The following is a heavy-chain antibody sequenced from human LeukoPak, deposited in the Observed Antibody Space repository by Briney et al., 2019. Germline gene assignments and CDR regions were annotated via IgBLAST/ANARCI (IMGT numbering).Heavy chain of an antibody. Sequence: GGSLRLSCTASGFTFSSYWMTWVRQAPGKGLEWVANIKEGGSEEYYLDSVKGRFTISRDNGKNSLYLQMNSLRVEDTAVYYCARDPGRREDYWGQGILVTVSS. CDR3: ARDPGRREDY. CDR1: GFTFSSYW. J-gene: IGHJ4*02. CDR2: IKEGGSEE. V-gene: IGHV3-7*01. D-gene: IGHD1-26*01.